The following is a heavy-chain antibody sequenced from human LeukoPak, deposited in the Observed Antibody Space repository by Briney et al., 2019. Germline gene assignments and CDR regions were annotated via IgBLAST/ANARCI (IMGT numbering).Heavy chain of an antibody. V-gene: IGHV4-59*01. Sequence: SETLSLTCTVSGGSMISYYWSWIRQTPGKGLEWIAYISDRGSAHYNPSLKSRVTLSVDTSKNQFSLNLSSVTAADTAVYYCARGMQLWVPFDYWGQGTLVTVSS. J-gene: IGHJ4*02. CDR3: ARGMQLWVPFDY. CDR1: GGSMISYY. CDR2: ISDRGSA. D-gene: IGHD2-21*01.